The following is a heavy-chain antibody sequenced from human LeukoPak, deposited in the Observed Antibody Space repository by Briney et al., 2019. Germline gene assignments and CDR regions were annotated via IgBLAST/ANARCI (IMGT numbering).Heavy chain of an antibody. Sequence: GGSLRLSCAASGFSFTNAWTSWVRQAPGKGLEWVGRIKSRTDGGTADYAAPVKGRFTISRDDSKNTLYLQMNSLKTEDTAVYYCSSGAVAAYFDHWGLGTLVTVSS. D-gene: IGHD6-19*01. CDR2: IKSRTDGGTA. CDR3: SSGAVAAYFDH. CDR1: GFSFTNAW. V-gene: IGHV3-15*01. J-gene: IGHJ4*02.